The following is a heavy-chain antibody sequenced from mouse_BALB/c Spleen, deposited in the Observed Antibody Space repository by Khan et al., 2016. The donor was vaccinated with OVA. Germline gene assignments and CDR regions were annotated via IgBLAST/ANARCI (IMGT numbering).Heavy chain of an antibody. V-gene: IGHV1-18*01. CDR1: GYSFTAYN. Sequence: EVQLKQSGPDLVKPGASVKMSCKASGYSFTAYNINWVKLSQGQSLESIGRMNPNTGNTHYNQKFKDKALLIVDTSSSTAYMELRSLTSEDSAVYYCDRGYDCFAHWGQGTLVTVSA. CDR3: DRGYDCFAH. J-gene: IGHJ3*01. CDR2: MNPNTGNT. D-gene: IGHD2-2*01.